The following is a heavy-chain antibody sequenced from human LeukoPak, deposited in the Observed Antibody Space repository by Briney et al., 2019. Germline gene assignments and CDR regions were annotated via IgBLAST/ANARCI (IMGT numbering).Heavy chain of an antibody. CDR1: GFTFSSYE. Sequence: TGGSLRLSCAASGFTFSSYEMNWVRQAPGKGLEWVSYISSSGSTIYYADSVKGRFTISRDNAKNSLYLQMNSLRAEDTAVYYCARAEMANSWDYMDVWGKGTTVTVSS. CDR2: ISSSGSTI. CDR3: ARAEMANSWDYMDV. J-gene: IGHJ6*03. V-gene: IGHV3-48*03. D-gene: IGHD5-24*01.